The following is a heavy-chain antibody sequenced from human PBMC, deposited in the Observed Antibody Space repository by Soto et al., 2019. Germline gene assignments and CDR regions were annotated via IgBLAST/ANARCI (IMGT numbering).Heavy chain of an antibody. D-gene: IGHD3-3*01. V-gene: IGHV4-31*03. CDR2: IYYSGST. J-gene: IGHJ3*02. Sequence: SETLSLTCTVSGGSISSGGYYWSWIRQHPGKGLEWIGYIYYSGSTYYNPSLKSRVTISVDTSKNQFSLKLSSVTAADTAVYYCARGLRGYDFWSGYYTISTFDIWGQGTMVTVSS. CDR3: ARGLRGYDFWSGYYTISTFDI. CDR1: GGSISSGGYY.